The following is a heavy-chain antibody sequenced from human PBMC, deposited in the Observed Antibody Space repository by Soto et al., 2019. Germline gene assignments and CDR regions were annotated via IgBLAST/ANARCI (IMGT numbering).Heavy chain of an antibody. CDR3: ARDLAGYYDSSGYYRASLDAFDI. CDR1: GYTFTSYY. Sequence: QVQLVQSGAEVKKPGASVKVSCKASGYTFTSYYMHWVRQAPGQGLEWMGIINPSGGSTSYAQKFQGRVTMTRDTSTSTVYMELSSLRSEDTAVYYCARDLAGYYDSSGYYRASLDAFDIWGQGTMVTVSS. V-gene: IGHV1-46*01. D-gene: IGHD3-22*01. CDR2: INPSGGST. J-gene: IGHJ3*02.